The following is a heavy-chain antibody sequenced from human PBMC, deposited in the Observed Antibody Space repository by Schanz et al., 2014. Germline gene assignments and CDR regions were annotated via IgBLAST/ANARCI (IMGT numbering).Heavy chain of an antibody. V-gene: IGHV3-21*01. CDR3: ARGGPAYYFDD. CDR2: ISYGTSYI. J-gene: IGHJ4*02. CDR1: GFNFSSYS. Sequence: EVQLLESGGGLVQPGGSLRLSCAASGFNFSSYSLNWVRQAPGKGLEWVSSISYGTSYIYYAESVKGRFTISRDNAKNSLYLQMNGLRAEDTAVYDCARGGPAYYFDDWGQGTLGTVSS.